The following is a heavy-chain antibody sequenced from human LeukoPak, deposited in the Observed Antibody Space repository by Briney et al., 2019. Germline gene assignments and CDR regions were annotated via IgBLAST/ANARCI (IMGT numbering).Heavy chain of an antibody. Sequence: ASVKVSCKASGYTFTSYDINWVRQATGQGLEWMGWMNPNSGNTGYAQKFQGGVTITRNTSISTAYMELSSLRSEDTAVYYCARYVTDPTSQYYMDVWGKGTTVTVSS. CDR2: MNPNSGNT. CDR1: GYTFTSYD. V-gene: IGHV1-8*03. J-gene: IGHJ6*03. D-gene: IGHD5-24*01. CDR3: ARYVTDPTSQYYMDV.